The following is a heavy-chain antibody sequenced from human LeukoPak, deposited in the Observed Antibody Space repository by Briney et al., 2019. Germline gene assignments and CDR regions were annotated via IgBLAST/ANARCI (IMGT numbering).Heavy chain of an antibody. J-gene: IGHJ4*02. V-gene: IGHV3-30*03. Sequence: GRSLRLSCAASGFTFSSYGMHWVRQAPGKGLEWVAVISYDGSNKYYADSVKGRFTISRDNSKNTLYLQMNSLRAEDTAVYYCARGYRSGGSCYSGELDYWGQGTLVTVSS. CDR3: ARGYRSGGSCYSGELDY. CDR1: GFTFSSYG. CDR2: ISYDGSNK. D-gene: IGHD2-15*01.